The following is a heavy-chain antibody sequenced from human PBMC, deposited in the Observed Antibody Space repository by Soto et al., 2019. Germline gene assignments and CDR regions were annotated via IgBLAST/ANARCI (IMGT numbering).Heavy chain of an antibody. J-gene: IGHJ5*02. D-gene: IGHD2-8*01. Sequence: QVQLVQSGAEVKKPGASVKVSCKASGYTFTSYDINWVRQATGQGLAWMGWMNPNSGNTGYAQKLQGRVTMTSNNSISTAYMVLSCLSSADTAVYYGAGEVYYWFDPWGQGTLVTVSS. CDR3: AGEVYYWFDP. V-gene: IGHV1-8*01. CDR2: MNPNSGNT. CDR1: GYTFTSYD.